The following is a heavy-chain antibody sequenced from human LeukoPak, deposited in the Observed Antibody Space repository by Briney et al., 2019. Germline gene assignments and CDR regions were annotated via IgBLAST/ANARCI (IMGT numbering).Heavy chain of an antibody. D-gene: IGHD2-2*01. Sequence: SDTLTLILAFNVGPYSGYYWGCMRQPRRKGIEFNTHINHRGSTNLNPSLRRRATISVNTTKNQFSLKLSSVPAADTAVYYCARGRPHLYCSSTSCYHYYYYGMDVWGQGTTVTGSS. CDR3: ARGRPHLYCSSTSCYHYYYYGMDV. V-gene: IGHV4-34*01. CDR1: VGPYSGYY. CDR2: INHRGST. J-gene: IGHJ6*02.